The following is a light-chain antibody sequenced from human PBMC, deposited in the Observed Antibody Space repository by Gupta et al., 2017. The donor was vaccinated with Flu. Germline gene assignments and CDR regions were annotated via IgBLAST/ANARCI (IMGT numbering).Light chain of an antibody. Sequence: QTVVTQEPSLTVSPGGTVTLTCASSTGAVTSGYYPNWFQQKPGQTPRALIYSTSNNHPWAPARFSGSRLGGKAALTLSGVQTEDEAEYYCLLYYGGDWVFGGGTKLTAL. CDR1: TGAVTSGYY. V-gene: IGLV7-43*01. CDR3: LLYYGGDWV. J-gene: IGLJ3*02. CDR2: STS.